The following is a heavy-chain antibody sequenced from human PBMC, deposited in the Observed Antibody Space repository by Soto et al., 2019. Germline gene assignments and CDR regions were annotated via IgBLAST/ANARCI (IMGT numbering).Heavy chain of an antibody. D-gene: IGHD6-13*01. Sequence: SVKVSCKASGGTFSSYTISWVRQAPGQGLEWMGRIIPILGIANYAQKFQGRVTITADKSTSTAYMELSSLRSEDTAVYYCARDLVAAAGTLGYWGQGTLVTVSS. CDR2: IIPILGIA. V-gene: IGHV1-69*04. CDR3: ARDLVAAAGTLGY. J-gene: IGHJ4*02. CDR1: GGTFSSYT.